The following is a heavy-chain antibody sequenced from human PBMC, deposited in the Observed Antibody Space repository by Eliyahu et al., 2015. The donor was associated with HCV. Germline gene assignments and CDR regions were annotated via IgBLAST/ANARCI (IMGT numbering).Heavy chain of an antibody. V-gene: IGHV4-59*01. Sequence: QVQLQESGPGLVKPSETLSLTCTVSGGSITTYXWSWIRQPPGKGLEWIGYIXYSGGTNYNPSLKSRVTISIDTSKXQFSLNLTSVTAADTAMYYCASGGGGIAVTGTGGWFDPWGQGTLVTVSS. CDR1: GGSITTYX. CDR2: IXYSGGT. D-gene: IGHD6-19*01. CDR3: ASGGGGIAVTGTGGWFDP. J-gene: IGHJ5*02.